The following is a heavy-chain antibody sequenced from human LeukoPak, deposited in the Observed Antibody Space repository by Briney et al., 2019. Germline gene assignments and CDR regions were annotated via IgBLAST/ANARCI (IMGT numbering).Heavy chain of an antibody. D-gene: IGHD2-2*02. CDR2: IWYDGSNK. V-gene: IGHV3-33*01. CDR1: GFTLSSYG. CDR3: ARSPGSQYQLLYSFDY. J-gene: IGHJ4*02. Sequence: PGGSLRLSCAASGFTLSSYGMHWVRQAPGKGLEWVAVIWYDGSNKYYADSVKGRFTISRDNSKNTLYLQMNSLRAEDTAVYYCARSPGSQYQLLYSFDYWGQGTLVTVSS.